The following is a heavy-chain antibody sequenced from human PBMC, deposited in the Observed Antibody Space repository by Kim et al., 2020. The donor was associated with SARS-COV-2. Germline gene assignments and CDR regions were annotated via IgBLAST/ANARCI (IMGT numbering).Heavy chain of an antibody. D-gene: IGHD1-7*01. CDR3: ARGGRVSGTTFNWFDP. V-gene: IGHV3-30*01. Sequence: SVKGRFTSSRDNSKNTLYRQMNSRRSEDTAVYYCARGGRVSGTTFNWFDPWGQGTLVTVSS. J-gene: IGHJ5*02.